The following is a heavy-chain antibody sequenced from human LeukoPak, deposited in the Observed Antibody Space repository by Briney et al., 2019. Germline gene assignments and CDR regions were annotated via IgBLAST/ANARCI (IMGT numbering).Heavy chain of an antibody. CDR3: AKAPGITMVRGVRPKGYYFDY. D-gene: IGHD3-10*01. CDR2: IRVGGGSP. V-gene: IGHV3-23*01. J-gene: IGHJ4*02. Sequence: PGGSLRLSCAASGFTFSSYAMSWVRQAPGKGLEGVSPIRVGGGSPYYADSVKGRFTISRDNSKNTLYLQMNSLRAEDTAVYYCAKAPGITMVRGVRPKGYYFDYWGQGTLVTVSS. CDR1: GFTFSSYA.